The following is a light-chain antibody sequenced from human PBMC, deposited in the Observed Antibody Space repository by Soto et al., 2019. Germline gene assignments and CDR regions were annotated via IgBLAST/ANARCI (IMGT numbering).Light chain of an antibody. CDR1: SSNIGANFD. V-gene: IGLV1-40*01. J-gene: IGLJ2*01. CDR3: QSYDNRLSGSV. CDR2: GDS. Sequence: QPVLTQPPSVSGAPGQRVTISCSGGSSNIGANFDVHWYQQLPGSAPKLLIYGDSNRPSGVPDRFSGSKSGTSASLAITGLQAEDEADYYCQSYDNRLSGSVFGGGTKLTVL.